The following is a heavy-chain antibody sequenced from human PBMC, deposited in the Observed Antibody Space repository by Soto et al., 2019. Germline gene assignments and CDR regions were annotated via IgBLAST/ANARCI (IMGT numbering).Heavy chain of an antibody. CDR1: GVSISDYY. J-gene: IGHJ4*02. Sequence: QVQLQESGPGLVKPSETLSLICTVSGVSISDYYWSWIRQPPGKGLEWIGYIHYSGSTDYDPSLRSRVTISVDTSKNQFSLELPSVTATDTAVYYCARDFGRHCSSTRCDPFYFDSWGQGTLVTVSS. CDR2: IHYSGST. CDR3: ARDFGRHCSSTRCDPFYFDS. D-gene: IGHD2-2*01. V-gene: IGHV4-59*01.